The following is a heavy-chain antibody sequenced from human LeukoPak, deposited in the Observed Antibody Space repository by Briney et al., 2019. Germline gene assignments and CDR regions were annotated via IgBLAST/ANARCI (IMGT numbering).Heavy chain of an antibody. CDR1: GGSFSGCY. J-gene: IGHJ4*02. D-gene: IGHD5-12*01. CDR3: ARGGFYSGCDR. Sequence: SETLSLTCAVYGGSFSGCYWSWIRQPPGKGLEWIGEINHSGSTNYNPSLKSRVTISVDTSKNQFSLKLSSVAAADTAVYYCARGGFYSGCDRWGQGTLVTVSS. V-gene: IGHV4-34*01. CDR2: INHSGST.